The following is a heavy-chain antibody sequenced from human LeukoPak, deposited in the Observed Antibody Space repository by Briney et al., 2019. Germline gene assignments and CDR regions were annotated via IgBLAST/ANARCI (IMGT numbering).Heavy chain of an antibody. J-gene: IGHJ4*02. Sequence: PSETLSLTCAVSGGSISSGGYSWSRIRQPPGKGLEWIGYIYPSGTTYYNPSLKSRVTISVDRSKNQFSLKVNSVTAADTAVYYCVRDGEGRSFDYWGQGTLVTVSS. CDR3: VRDGEGRSFDY. D-gene: IGHD2-21*01. V-gene: IGHV4-30-2*01. CDR1: GGSISSGGYS. CDR2: IYPSGTT.